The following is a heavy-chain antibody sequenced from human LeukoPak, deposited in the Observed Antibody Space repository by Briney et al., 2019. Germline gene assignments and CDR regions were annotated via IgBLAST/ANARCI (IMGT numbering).Heavy chain of an antibody. CDR1: GGSFSGYY. D-gene: IGHD2-2*01. V-gene: IGHV4-34*01. J-gene: IGHJ5*02. CDR3: ARVLKGYCSSTSCYAWFDP. CDR2: INHSGST. Sequence: PSETLSLTRAVYGGSFSGYYWSWIRQPPGKGLEWIGEINHSGSTNYNPSLKSRVTISVDTSKNQFSLKLSSVIAADTAVYYCARVLKGYCSSTSCYAWFDPWGQGTLVTVSS.